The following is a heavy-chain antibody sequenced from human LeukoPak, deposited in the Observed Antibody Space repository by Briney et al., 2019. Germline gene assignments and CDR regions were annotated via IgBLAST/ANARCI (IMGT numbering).Heavy chain of an antibody. V-gene: IGHV3-21*04. Sequence: GGSLRLSCAASGFTFSSYSMNWVRQAPGKGLEWVSSISSSGSTIYYADSVKGRFTISRDNAKNSLYLQMNSLRAEDTAVYYCARHSQLRGAFDIWGQGTMVTVSS. CDR3: ARHSQLRGAFDI. CDR2: ISSSGSTI. J-gene: IGHJ3*02. D-gene: IGHD1-26*01. CDR1: GFTFSSYS.